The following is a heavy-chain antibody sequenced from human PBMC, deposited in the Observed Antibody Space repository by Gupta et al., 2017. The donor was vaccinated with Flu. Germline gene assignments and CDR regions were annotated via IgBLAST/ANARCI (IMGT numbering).Heavy chain of an antibody. CDR2: IYYTADT. Sequence: QLQLQESGPGLLKPSETLSLTCTVSAGSVSSGSLFWGWVRQPPGKGLEWIGSIYYTADTYYNPSLGSRVTISVDTSKNQFSLKLTSVTAEDSAVYYCAGGDDSYDSSAYLDAFDIWGQGTVVTVSS. D-gene: IGHD3-22*01. J-gene: IGHJ3*02. V-gene: IGHV4-39*01. CDR3: AGGDDSYDSSAYLDAFDI. CDR1: AGSVSSGSLF.